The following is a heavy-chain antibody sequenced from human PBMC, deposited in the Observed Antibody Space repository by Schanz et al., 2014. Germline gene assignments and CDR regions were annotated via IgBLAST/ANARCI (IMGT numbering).Heavy chain of an antibody. CDR2: ISGSGGST. Sequence: EVQLLESGGGLVQPGGSLRLSCAGSGFTFSSYAMSWVRQTPGKGLEWVSAISGSGGSTYYADSVKGRFTISRDNAKNSLYLQMNSLRAEDTAVYYCARPSDSSWYMDVWGKGTTVTVSS. D-gene: IGHD2-21*02. J-gene: IGHJ6*03. V-gene: IGHV3-23*01. CDR1: GFTFSSYA. CDR3: ARPSDSSWYMDV.